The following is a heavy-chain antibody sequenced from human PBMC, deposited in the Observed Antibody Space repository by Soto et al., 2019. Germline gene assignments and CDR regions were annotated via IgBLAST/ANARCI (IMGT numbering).Heavy chain of an antibody. CDR3: VRGKFGLRLGDDRGYYFDN. Sequence: EVQLVESGGGPVKPGDSLRLSCAASGFTFGSFNMNWVRQAPGKGLEWVSSISSSSNYIYYSDSVKGRFTISRDSTKNLLYLQMNSLRAEDTAVYFCVRGKFGLRLGDDRGYYFDNWGQGALVTVSS. J-gene: IGHJ4*02. D-gene: IGHD3-16*01. V-gene: IGHV3-21*01. CDR2: ISSSSNYI. CDR1: GFTFGSFN.